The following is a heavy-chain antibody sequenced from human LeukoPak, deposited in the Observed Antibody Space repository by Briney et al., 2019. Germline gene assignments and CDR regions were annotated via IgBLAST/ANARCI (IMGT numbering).Heavy chain of an antibody. J-gene: IGHJ3*02. V-gene: IGHV1-46*01. D-gene: IGHD3-3*01. CDR2: INPSGGST. Sequence: ASVKVSCKASGYTFTSYYMHWVRQAPGQGLEWMGIINPSGGSTSYAQKFQGRVTMTRDTSTSTVYMELSSLRSEDTAVYFCARGRRYDFWSGLGAFDIWGQGTMVTVSS. CDR3: ARGRRYDFWSGLGAFDI. CDR1: GYTFTSYY.